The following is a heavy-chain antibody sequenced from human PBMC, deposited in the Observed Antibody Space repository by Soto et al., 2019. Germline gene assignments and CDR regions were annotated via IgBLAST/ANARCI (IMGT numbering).Heavy chain of an antibody. CDR2: IGISGTAT. J-gene: IGHJ4*02. Sequence: EVQLVESGGGLVQPGGSLRLSCAASGFIFSNYGLTWVRQAPGKGLEWVSHIGISGTATLYADSVRGRFTISRDNAKNSVYLQMNSLSDEDTAVYYCTRDPDGDLDFGYWGQGTLVTVSS. D-gene: IGHD4-17*01. CDR3: TRDPDGDLDFGY. V-gene: IGHV3-48*02. CDR1: GFIFSNYG.